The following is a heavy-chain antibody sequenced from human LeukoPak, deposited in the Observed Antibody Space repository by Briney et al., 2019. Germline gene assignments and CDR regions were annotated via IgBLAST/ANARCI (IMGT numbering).Heavy chain of an antibody. CDR3: ARGVGMGYCGGGSCYSVAFDI. CDR1: GFTFSSYW. J-gene: IGHJ3*02. CDR2: IKQDGSEK. V-gene: IGHV3-7*04. D-gene: IGHD2-15*01. Sequence: GGSLRLSCAASGFTFSSYWMSWVRQAPGKGLEWVANIKQDGSEKYYVDSVKGRFTISRDNAKNSLYLQMNSLRAEDTAVYYCARGVGMGYCGGGSCYSVAFDIWGQGTMVTVSS.